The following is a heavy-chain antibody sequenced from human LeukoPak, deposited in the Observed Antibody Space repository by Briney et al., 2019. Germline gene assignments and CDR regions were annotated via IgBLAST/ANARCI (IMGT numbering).Heavy chain of an antibody. J-gene: IGHJ6*03. V-gene: IGHV4-34*01. CDR2: INHTGGA. CDR1: GGSFSDYY. CDR3: ARINYYYYMDV. Sequence: SETLSLTCAVYGGSFSDYYLNWIRQPPGKGLEWIGEINHTGGANSSPSLKSRVTISVDTSKSQFSLKQNSVTAAGTAVYYCARINYYYYMDVWGKGTTVTFSS.